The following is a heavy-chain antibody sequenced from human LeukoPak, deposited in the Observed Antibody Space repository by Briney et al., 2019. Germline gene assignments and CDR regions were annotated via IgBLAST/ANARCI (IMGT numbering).Heavy chain of an antibody. Sequence: SVKVSCKASGGTFSSYAISWVRQAPGQGLEWMGGIIPIFGTANYAQKFQGRVTITADESTSTAYMELSSLRSEDTAVYYCARDGPDREPASTSSNDDSSYGMDVWGQGTTVTVSS. CDR2: IIPIFGTA. J-gene: IGHJ6*02. CDR3: ARDGPDREPASTSSNDDSSYGMDV. CDR1: GGTFSSYA. D-gene: IGHD2-2*01. V-gene: IGHV1-69*13.